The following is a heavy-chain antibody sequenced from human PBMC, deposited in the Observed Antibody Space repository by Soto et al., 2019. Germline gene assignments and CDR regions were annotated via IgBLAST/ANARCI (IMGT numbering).Heavy chain of an antibody. Sequence: SETLSLTCAVSGYSISRGCYWGWFRQYPGKGLVWIGSIYHTGTTNYNAPLRSRVTISVDTSKNQFSLKLTSVSAADTAVYYFARVHVMVVAGSTFAYWGHGTLVTVSS. CDR1: GYSISRGCY. V-gene: IGHV4-38-2*01. CDR2: IYHTGTT. D-gene: IGHD6-19*01. CDR3: ARVHVMVVAGSTFAY. J-gene: IGHJ4*01.